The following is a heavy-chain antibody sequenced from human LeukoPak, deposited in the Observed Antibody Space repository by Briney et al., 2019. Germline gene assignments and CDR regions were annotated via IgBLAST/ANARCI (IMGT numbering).Heavy chain of an antibody. D-gene: IGHD3-9*01. Sequence: PGGSLRLSCAASGFTFSSDEMNWVRQAPGKGLEWVSYISSSGSTIYYADSVKGRFTISRDNAKNSLYLQMNSLRAEDTAVYYCARIHGSDILTGLGPLFDYWGQGTLVTVSS. CDR3: ARIHGSDILTGLGPLFDY. J-gene: IGHJ4*02. CDR1: GFTFSSDE. CDR2: ISSSGSTI. V-gene: IGHV3-48*03.